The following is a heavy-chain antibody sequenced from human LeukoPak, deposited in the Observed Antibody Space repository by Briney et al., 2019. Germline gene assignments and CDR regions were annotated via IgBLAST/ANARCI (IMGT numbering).Heavy chain of an antibody. D-gene: IGHD1-26*01. CDR1: GFTLSSYW. J-gene: IGHJ4*02. V-gene: IGHV3-7*01. CDR3: ARDSGSYDC. CDR2: IKQDGSEK. Sequence: GGSLRLSCAASGFTLSSYWMSWVRQAPGKGLEWVANIKQDGSEKYYVDSVKGRFTISRDNAKNSLYLHMNSLRAEDTAMYYCARDSGSYDCWGQGTLVTVSS.